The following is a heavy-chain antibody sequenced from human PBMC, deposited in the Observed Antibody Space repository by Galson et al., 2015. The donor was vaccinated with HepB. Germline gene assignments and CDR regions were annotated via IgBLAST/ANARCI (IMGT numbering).Heavy chain of an antibody. J-gene: IGHJ4*02. D-gene: IGHD2-15*01. CDR3: ARRDRGSREFDY. CDR2: IYYSGST. V-gene: IGHV4-39*01. Sequence: ETLSLTCTVSGGSISSSSYYWGWIRQPPGKGLEWIGSIYYSGSTYYNPSLKSRVTISVDTSKNQFSLKLSAVTAADTAVYYCARRDRGSREFDYWGQGTLVTVSS. CDR1: GGSISSSSYY.